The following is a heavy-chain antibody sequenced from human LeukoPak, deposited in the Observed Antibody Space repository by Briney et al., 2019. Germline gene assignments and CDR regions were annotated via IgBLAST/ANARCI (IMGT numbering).Heavy chain of an antibody. J-gene: IGHJ4*02. V-gene: IGHV4-34*01. Sequence: PSETLSLTCAVYGGSFSGYYWSWIRQPPGKGLEWIGEINHSGSTNYNPSLKSRVTISVDTSMNQFSLKLSSVTAADTAVYYCAREVRDGYNYFDYWGQGTLVTVSS. CDR3: AREVRDGYNYFDY. CDR1: GGSFSGYY. CDR2: INHSGST. D-gene: IGHD5-24*01.